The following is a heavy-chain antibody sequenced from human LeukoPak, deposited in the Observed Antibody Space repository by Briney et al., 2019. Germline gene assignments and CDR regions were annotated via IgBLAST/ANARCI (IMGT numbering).Heavy chain of an antibody. J-gene: IGHJ4*02. CDR3: ARERGIAVAGTFSDY. Sequence: GGSLRLSCAASGFTFDDYGMSWVRQAPGKGLEWVCGINWNGGSTGYADSVKGRFTISRDNAKNSLYLQMNSLRAEDTALYYCARERGIAVAGTFSDYWGQGTLVTVSS. D-gene: IGHD6-13*01. CDR2: INWNGGST. V-gene: IGHV3-20*04. CDR1: GFTFDDYG.